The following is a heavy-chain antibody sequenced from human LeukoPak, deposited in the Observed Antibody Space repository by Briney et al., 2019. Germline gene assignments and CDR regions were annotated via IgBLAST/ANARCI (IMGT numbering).Heavy chain of an antibody. CDR1: GFTLSSYW. V-gene: IGHV3-74*01. Sequence: GGSLRLSCAASGFTLSSYWMHWVRQAPGKGLVWVSRINTDGSSTSYADSVKGRFTSSRDNPKNTLYLQMNGLRVEDTAVYYCAKDMQTWPRFPDYWGQGTLVTVSS. D-gene: IGHD5-12*01. CDR2: INTDGSST. J-gene: IGHJ4*02. CDR3: AKDMQTWPRFPDY.